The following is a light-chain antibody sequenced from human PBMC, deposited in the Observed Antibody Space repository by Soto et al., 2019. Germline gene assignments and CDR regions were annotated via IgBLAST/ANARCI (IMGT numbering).Light chain of an antibody. CDR3: QQYGSSPIT. CDR1: QSVSNNY. V-gene: IGKV3-20*01. CDR2: GAS. J-gene: IGKJ5*01. Sequence: EIVLTQSPGTLSLSPGERATLSCRASQSVSNNYLAWYQQKPGQAPRLLIYGASGRATGIPDRFSGCGSGTDFTLTINRLEPEDFAVYYCQQYGSSPITFGQGTRLEIK.